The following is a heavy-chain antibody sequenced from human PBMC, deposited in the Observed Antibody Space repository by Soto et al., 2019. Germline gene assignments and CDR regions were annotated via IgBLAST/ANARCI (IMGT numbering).Heavy chain of an antibody. J-gene: IGHJ4*02. CDR2: ISAYNGNT. Sequence: ASRNVSYTASGYHFTRYGISWVRQAPGQGLEWMGWISAYNGNTNYAQKLQGRVTMTTGTSTSTAYMELRSLRSDDTAVYYCARRGYCSSTSCYVWGDIFVYYFDYWGQGTLVPAS. CDR1: GYHFTRYG. V-gene: IGHV1-18*01. CDR3: ARRGYCSSTSCYVWGDIFVYYFDY. D-gene: IGHD2-2*01.